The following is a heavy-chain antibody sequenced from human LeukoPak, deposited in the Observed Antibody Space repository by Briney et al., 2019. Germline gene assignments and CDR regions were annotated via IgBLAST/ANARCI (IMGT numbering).Heavy chain of an antibody. Sequence: GGSLRLSCAASGLTFSSYAMSWVRQAPGKGLEWVSAISGSGGSTYYADSVKGRFTISRDNSKNTLYLQMNSLRAEDTAVYYCAKGPYPAWDYYGMDVWGQGTTVTVSS. D-gene: IGHD2-21*01. V-gene: IGHV3-23*01. J-gene: IGHJ6*02. CDR1: GLTFSSYA. CDR3: AKGPYPAWDYYGMDV. CDR2: ISGSGGST.